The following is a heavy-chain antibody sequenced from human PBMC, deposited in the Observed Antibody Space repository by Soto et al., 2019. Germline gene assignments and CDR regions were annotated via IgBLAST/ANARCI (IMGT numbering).Heavy chain of an antibody. J-gene: IGHJ4*02. Sequence: SCKVSGFTFSTYNMNWVRQAPGKGLEWVSYMSTINAIYYADSVRGRFTISRDNAKNLLDLQMNSLREEDTAVYYCVRDSAWAFDFWGQGTLVTVSS. CDR2: MSTINAI. CDR3: VRDSAWAFDF. V-gene: IGHV3-48*02. D-gene: IGHD1-26*01. CDR1: GFTFSTYN.